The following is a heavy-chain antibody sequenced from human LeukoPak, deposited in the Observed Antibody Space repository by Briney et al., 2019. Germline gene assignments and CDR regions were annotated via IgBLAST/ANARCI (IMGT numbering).Heavy chain of an antibody. J-gene: IGHJ5*02. CDR3: GKGGGHSNYDNWFDP. D-gene: IGHD4-11*01. CDR2: ISGSGGST. V-gene: IGHV3-23*01. CDR1: GFTFNSYA. Sequence: GGSLRLSCAASGFTFNSYAMSWVRQAAGKGLAWVSGISGSGGSTFYADSVKGRFAISRDNSKNTLYLQMNSLRAEDTAVYYCGKGGGHSNYDNWFDPWGQGTLVTVSS.